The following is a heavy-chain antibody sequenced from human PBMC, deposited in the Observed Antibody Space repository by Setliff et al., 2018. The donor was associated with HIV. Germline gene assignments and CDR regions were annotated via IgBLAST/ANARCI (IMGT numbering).Heavy chain of an antibody. Sequence: PSETLSLTCAVSGYSISSGYFWGWIRQPPGKGLEWIGCIYHSGSTFYNPSLKSRVTRPVDTSKNQFSLKLTSVTAADTAVYYCARRRTPQSGLYSAYYMDVWGIGTTVTVAS. CDR2: IYHSGST. CDR3: ARRRTPQSGLYSAYYMDV. D-gene: IGHD1-26*01. J-gene: IGHJ6*03. CDR1: GYSISSGYF. V-gene: IGHV4-38-2*01.